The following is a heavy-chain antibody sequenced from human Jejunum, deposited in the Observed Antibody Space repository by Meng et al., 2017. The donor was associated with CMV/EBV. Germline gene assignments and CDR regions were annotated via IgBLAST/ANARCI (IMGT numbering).Heavy chain of an antibody. CDR3: ARGLYSRGTPPEY. V-gene: IGHV4-31*02. CDR2: LYYSWST. CDR1: GCFLGGCSY. Sequence: SGCFLGGCSYPALLRPHPGKGLELIWYLYYSWSTFYHPSLRSRVSISVDPSKGPFSLDLSSVTAADTAVYYCARGLYSRGTPPEYWGRGALVTVSS. D-gene: IGHD3-22*01. J-gene: IGHJ4*02.